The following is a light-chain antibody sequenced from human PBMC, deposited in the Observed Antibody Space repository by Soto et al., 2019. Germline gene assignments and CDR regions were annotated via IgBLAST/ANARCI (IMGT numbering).Light chain of an antibody. CDR2: DAS. CDR1: QSINNY. CDR3: KYRGIWPPGAT. J-gene: IGKJ4*01. Sequence: EIVLTQSPVTLSLSPGERATLSCRASQSINNYLAWYQQKPGQPPRLLIYDASNRATAIPVRFSGSGSGTELNLTISSLEPEDSAVYYCKYRGIWPPGATFGGGTKVEIK. V-gene: IGKV3-11*01.